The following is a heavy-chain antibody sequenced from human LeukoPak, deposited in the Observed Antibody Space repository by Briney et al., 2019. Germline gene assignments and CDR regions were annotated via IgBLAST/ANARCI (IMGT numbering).Heavy chain of an antibody. D-gene: IGHD6-19*01. Sequence: ASVKVSCKASGYTLTSYGISWGRQAPGQGLEGMGWISAYNGNTNYAHKRQGRVTMTTDTSTSTAYMERRSLRSADTAVYYCARGMAGNPYQYGMDVWGQGNTVTVSS. CDR2: ISAYNGNT. V-gene: IGHV1-18*01. J-gene: IGHJ6*02. CDR1: GYTLTSYG. CDR3: ARGMAGNPYQYGMDV.